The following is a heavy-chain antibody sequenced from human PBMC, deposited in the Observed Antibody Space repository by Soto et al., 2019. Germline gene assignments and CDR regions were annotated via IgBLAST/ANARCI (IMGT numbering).Heavy chain of an antibody. CDR2: ISSSSSTI. Sequence: GGSLRLSCAASGFTFISYSMNWVRQAPGKGLEWVSYISSSSSTIYYADSVKGRFTISRDNAKNSLYLQMNSLRDEDTAVYYCARSRTYYYDSSGYYYSGSPANYFDYWGQGTLVTVSS. CDR3: ARSRTYYYDSSGYYYSGSPANYFDY. V-gene: IGHV3-48*02. D-gene: IGHD3-22*01. CDR1: GFTFISYS. J-gene: IGHJ4*02.